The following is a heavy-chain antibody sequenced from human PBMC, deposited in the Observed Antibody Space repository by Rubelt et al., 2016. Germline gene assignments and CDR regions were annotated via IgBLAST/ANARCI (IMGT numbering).Heavy chain of an antibody. J-gene: IGHJ6*02. CDR1: GYTFTSYA. V-gene: IGHV7-4-1*02. Sequence: GASVKVSCKASGYTFTSYAMNWVRQAPGQGLEWMGWINTNTGNPTYAQGFTGRFVFSLDTSVSTAYLQISSLKAEDTAVYYCARDGGYCSGGSCYSRRWDYGMDVWGQGTTVTVSS. CDR2: INTNTGNP. CDR3: ARDGGYCSGGSCYSRRWDYGMDV. D-gene: IGHD2-15*01.